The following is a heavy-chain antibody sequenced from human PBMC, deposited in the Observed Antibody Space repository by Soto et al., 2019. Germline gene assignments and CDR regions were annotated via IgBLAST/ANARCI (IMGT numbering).Heavy chain of an antibody. CDR3: ARDWDYYGLESHAGY. J-gene: IGHJ4*02. D-gene: IGHD3-10*01. V-gene: IGHV3-48*01. Sequence: SVQGRFTISRDNVKNSLYLQMNSLRAEDTAVYYCARDWDYYGLESHAGYWGQGTLVTVPS.